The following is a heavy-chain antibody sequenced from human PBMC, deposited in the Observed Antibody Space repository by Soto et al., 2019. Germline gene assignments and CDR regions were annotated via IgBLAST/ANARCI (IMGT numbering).Heavy chain of an antibody. CDR1: GGSIISGGYS. D-gene: IGHD3-16*01. CDR3: ARFSRGGGGGWFDP. CDR2: IYHSGST. V-gene: IGHV4-30-2*01. Sequence: PSETLSLTCAVSGGSIISGGYSWIWIRQPPGKGLEWIGYIYHSGSTYYNPSLKSRVTISVDRSKNQFSLKLSSVTAADTAVYYCARFSRGGGGGWFDPWGQGTLVTVSS. J-gene: IGHJ5*02.